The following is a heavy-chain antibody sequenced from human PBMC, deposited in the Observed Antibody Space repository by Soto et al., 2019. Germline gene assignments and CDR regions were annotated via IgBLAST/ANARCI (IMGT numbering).Heavy chain of an antibody. J-gene: IGHJ6*02. Sequence: ASVKVSCKASGYTFTSYGISWVRQAPGQGLEWMGWISAYNGNTNYAQKLQGRVTMTTDTSTSTAYMELRSLRSDDTAVYYCARGVRYFDFDYYYYGMDVWGQGTTVTVSS. CDR3: ARGVRYFDFDYYYYGMDV. V-gene: IGHV1-18*01. CDR2: ISAYNGNT. D-gene: IGHD3-9*01. CDR1: GYTFTSYG.